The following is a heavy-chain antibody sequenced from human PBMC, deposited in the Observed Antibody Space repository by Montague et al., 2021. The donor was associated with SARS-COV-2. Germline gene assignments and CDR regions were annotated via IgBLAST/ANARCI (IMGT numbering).Heavy chain of an antibody. CDR2: IYYSGGT. D-gene: IGHD3-3*01. J-gene: IGHJ4*02. V-gene: IGHV4-39*01. CDR1: GGSISSSSYF. CDR3: ARKTSRGLTIFGVVTASYCFDY. Sequence: SETLSLTSTLSGGSISSSSYFWGWIRQPPGKGLEWIGSIYYSGGTYYNPSLKSRVTISVDTSKNQFSLKLSSVTAADTAVFYCARKTSRGLTIFGVVTASYCFDYWGQGTLVTVSS.